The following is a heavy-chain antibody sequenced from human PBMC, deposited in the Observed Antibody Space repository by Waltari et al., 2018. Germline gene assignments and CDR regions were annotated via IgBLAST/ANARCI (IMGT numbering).Heavy chain of an antibody. CDR2: IWYEGSNK. Sequence: QVQLVESGGGVVQPGRSLRLSCAASGFTFSSYGMHWVRQAPGKGLAWVAVIWYEGSNKYYADSVKGRFTSSRDNSKNTLYLQRNSLRAEDTAVYYCARDPGDSSGDYYPYYFDYWGQGTLVTVSS. D-gene: IGHD3-22*01. J-gene: IGHJ4*02. V-gene: IGHV3-33*01. CDR1: GFTFSSYG. CDR3: ARDPGDSSGDYYPYYFDY.